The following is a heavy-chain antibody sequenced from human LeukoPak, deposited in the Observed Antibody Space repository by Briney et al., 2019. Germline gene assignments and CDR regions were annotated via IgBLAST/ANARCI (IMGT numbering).Heavy chain of an antibody. J-gene: IGHJ4*02. CDR2: ISVTHGNT. CDR1: GYNFNAYG. Sequence: ASVKVSCKASGYNFNAYGISWVRQAPGQGLEWMGWISVTHGNTNYAQKFQARVTMAKDTSISTAYMELSRLTSDDTAVYYCARRQCSSVSCYFDYWGQGTLVTVSS. D-gene: IGHD2-2*01. CDR3: ARRQCSSVSCYFDY. V-gene: IGHV1-18*01.